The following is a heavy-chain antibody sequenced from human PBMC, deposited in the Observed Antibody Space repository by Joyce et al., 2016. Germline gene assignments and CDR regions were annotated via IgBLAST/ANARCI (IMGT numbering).Heavy chain of an antibody. CDR3: ARRPYNVHTPLGSDWYFDL. J-gene: IGHJ2*01. Sequence: QVQLQESGPGLVKPSETLSLTCGVSGLSFDLHSFWGWIRQPPGKGLEWIGNVYLNVNAHDSPSLKSLVTISMATSKNQFSLNLSSVTAADTAVYFWARRPYNVHTPLGSDWYFDLWGRGTLVTVSS. CDR2: VYLNVNA. V-gene: IGHV4-38-2*01. CDR1: GLSFDLHSF. D-gene: IGHD5-18*01.